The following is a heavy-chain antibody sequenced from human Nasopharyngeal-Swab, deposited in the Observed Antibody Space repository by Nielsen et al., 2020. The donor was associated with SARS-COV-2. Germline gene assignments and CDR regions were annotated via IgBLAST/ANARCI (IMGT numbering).Heavy chain of an antibody. J-gene: IGHJ6*03. CDR2: IYYSGAT. Sequence: SETLSLTCSVSNGSISKYYWTWIRQPPGKGLEWIGYIYYSGATKYNPSLKSRLTLSVDTSQNQVSLTLASVTTADTAIYYCVRRVRFYEANAAYHYFFIDVWCKEATVIVSS. CDR1: NGSISKYY. D-gene: IGHD2-8*01. CDR3: VRRVRFYEANAAYHYFFIDV. V-gene: IGHV4-59*08.